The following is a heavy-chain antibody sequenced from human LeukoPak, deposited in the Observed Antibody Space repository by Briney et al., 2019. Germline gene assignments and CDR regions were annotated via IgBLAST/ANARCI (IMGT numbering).Heavy chain of an antibody. D-gene: IGHD3-3*01. CDR3: ARHRALRFLEWLPHSDYFDY. CDR1: GGSISSSSYY. V-gene: IGHV4-39*01. Sequence: PSETLSLTCTVSGGSISSSSYYWGWIRQPPGKGLEWIGSIYYSGSTYYNPSLKSRVTISVDTSKNQFALKLGSVTAADTAVYCCARHRALRFLEWLPHSDYFDYWGQGTLVTVSS. CDR2: IYYSGST. J-gene: IGHJ4*02.